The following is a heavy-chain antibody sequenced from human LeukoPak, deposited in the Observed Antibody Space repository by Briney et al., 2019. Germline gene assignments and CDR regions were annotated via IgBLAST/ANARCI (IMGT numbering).Heavy chain of an antibody. CDR2: IYHSGST. D-gene: IGHD2-2*02. J-gene: IGHJ3*02. Sequence: SETLSLTCTVSGYSISSGYYWGWIRQPPGKGLEWIGSIYHSGSTYYNPSLKSRVTISVDTSKNQFSLKLSSVTAADTAVYYCASLGYCSSTSCYKGVRAFDIWGQGTMVTVSS. CDR3: ASLGYCSSTSCYKGVRAFDI. V-gene: IGHV4-38-2*02. CDR1: GYSISSGYY.